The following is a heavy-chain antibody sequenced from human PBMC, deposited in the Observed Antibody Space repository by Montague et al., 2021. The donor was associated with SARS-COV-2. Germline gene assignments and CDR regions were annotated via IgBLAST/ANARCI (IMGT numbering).Heavy chain of an antibody. V-gene: IGHV4-34*01. CDR1: GGSSSGYY. Sequence: SETLSLTCAVYGGSSSGYYWTWIRQSPGKGLEWIAEINHSGTTNYNFNPSLRSRVTISVDTSKSQFSLKLSSVTAAGTGVYYCARWDPQTLTLIGLRGKSASDYWGQGTLVTVSS. CDR3: ARWDPQTLTLIGLRGKSASDY. J-gene: IGHJ4*02. D-gene: IGHD4-23*01. CDR2: INHSGTT.